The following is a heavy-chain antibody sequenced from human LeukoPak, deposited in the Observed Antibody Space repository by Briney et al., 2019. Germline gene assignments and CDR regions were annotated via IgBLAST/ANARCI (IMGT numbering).Heavy chain of an antibody. V-gene: IGHV4-34*01. D-gene: IGHD4-17*01. J-gene: IGHJ2*01. CDR3: ATGIYDYGDYDPYWYFDL. CDR2: INHSGST. Sequence: SETLSLTCAVYGGSFSGYYWSWIRQPPGKGLEWIGEINHSGSTNYNPSLKSRVTMSVDTSKNQFSLKLSSVTAADTAVYYCATGIYDYGDYDPYWYFDLWGRGTLVTVSS. CDR1: GGSFSGYY.